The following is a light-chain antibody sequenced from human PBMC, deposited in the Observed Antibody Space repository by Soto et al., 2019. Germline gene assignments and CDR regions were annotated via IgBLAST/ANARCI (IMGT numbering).Light chain of an antibody. J-gene: IGLJ1*01. Sequence: QSVLTRPPSASGSPGQSVTISCTGTSSDVGAYNFVSWYQQHPDKAPKLLIYEVSNRPSGVSDRFSGSKSVNTATLTISGLQAEDEADYYCSSHTTSNTRVFGTGTKVTVL. CDR1: SSDVGAYNF. CDR2: EVS. V-gene: IGLV2-14*03. CDR3: SSHTTSNTRV.